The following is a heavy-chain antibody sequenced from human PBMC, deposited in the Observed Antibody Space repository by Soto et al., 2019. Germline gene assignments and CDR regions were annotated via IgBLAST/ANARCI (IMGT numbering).Heavy chain of an antibody. CDR1: GFTFSVAW. V-gene: IGHV3-15*01. CDR2: VKSRTSGGTV. J-gene: IGHJ4*02. CDR3: VADVAEVGKGEFDS. D-gene: IGHD3-16*01. Sequence: EVQLMDSGGGLVEPGGSLRLSCTASGFTFSVAWMTWVRQAPGKGLEWLGRVKSRTSGGTVDYAAPVKGRFTISRDDSKNTVILQMSSMKMEDTAVYYCVADVAEVGKGEFDSWGQGALVTVS.